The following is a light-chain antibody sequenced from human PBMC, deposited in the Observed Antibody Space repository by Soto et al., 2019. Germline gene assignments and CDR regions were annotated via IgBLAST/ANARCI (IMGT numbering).Light chain of an antibody. CDR1: QSISSY. CDR3: QQSYSTPPT. J-gene: IGKJ1*01. CDR2: AAS. V-gene: IGKV1-39*01. Sequence: DIQMTQSPSSLSASVGDRVTITCRASQSISSYLYWYQQKPGKTPNHLIYAASSLQSGLPSRFSRSVSGTDFPLTSGRLQPEDCATYSCQQSYSTPPTFGQGTKVEIK.